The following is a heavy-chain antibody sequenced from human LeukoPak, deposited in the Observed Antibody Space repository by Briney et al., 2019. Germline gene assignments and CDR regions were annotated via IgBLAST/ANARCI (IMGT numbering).Heavy chain of an antibody. CDR2: ISSGGSTT. J-gene: IGHJ4*02. CDR3: GAEGGVGATTDFL. V-gene: IGHV3-74*01. CDR1: RVTFSSYW. Sequence: GGSLRLSCAASRVTFSSYWMHWGRHAPGKGLVWVSRISSGGSTTNYADSVKGRFTISRENAKNTLYLQINSLRAADTTVYYCGAEGGVGATTDFLWGQGTLVTVSS. D-gene: IGHD1-26*01.